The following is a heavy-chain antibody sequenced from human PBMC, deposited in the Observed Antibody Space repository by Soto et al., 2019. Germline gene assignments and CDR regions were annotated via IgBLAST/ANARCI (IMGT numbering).Heavy chain of an antibody. V-gene: IGHV3-23*01. J-gene: IGHJ6*02. D-gene: IGHD5-12*01. CDR1: GFTFSSYA. Sequence: GGSLRLSCAASGFTFSSYAMSWVRQAPGKGLEWVSAISGSGGSTYYADSVKGRFTISRDNSKNTLYLQMNSLRAEDTAVYYCAKDTLTYSGYDWDYYYYGMDVWGQGTTVTVSS. CDR3: AKDTLTYSGYDWDYYYYGMDV. CDR2: ISGSGGST.